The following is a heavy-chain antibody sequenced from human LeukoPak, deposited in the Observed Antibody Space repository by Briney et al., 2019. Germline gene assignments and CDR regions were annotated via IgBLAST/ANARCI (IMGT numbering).Heavy chain of an antibody. D-gene: IGHD3-22*01. CDR3: ARRWDISAPFAYDY. J-gene: IGHJ4*02. CDR2: IYYTGST. CDR1: GGSISSYY. Sequence: SETLSLTCTVSGGSISSYYWGWIRQPPGKGLEWIAIIYYTGSTYYNPSLKSRVTISVDTSKNQFSLKLSSVTAADTAVYYCARRWDISAPFAYDYWGQGTLVTVSS. V-gene: IGHV4-39*01.